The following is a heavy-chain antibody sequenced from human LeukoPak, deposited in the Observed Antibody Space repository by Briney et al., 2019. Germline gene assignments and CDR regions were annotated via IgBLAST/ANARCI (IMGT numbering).Heavy chain of an antibody. CDR3: ARAHSSGWPHMFDP. CDR2: IYYSGST. CDR1: GGSISTYS. Sequence: SETLSLTCTVSGGSISTYSWTWIRQPPGKGLEWIGNIYYSGSTSYNPSLKSRVTISIDTSKNQFSLKVSSVTAADTAVYYCARAHSSGWPHMFDPWGQGTLVTVPS. D-gene: IGHD6-19*01. V-gene: IGHV4-59*01. J-gene: IGHJ5*02.